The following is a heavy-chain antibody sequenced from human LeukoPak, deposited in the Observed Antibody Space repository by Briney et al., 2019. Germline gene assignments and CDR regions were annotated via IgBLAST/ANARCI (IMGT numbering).Heavy chain of an antibody. CDR2: FDPEDGAR. Sequence: ASVKVSCKVSGDTVTGFSIHWVRQAPGHGLEWMGGFDPEDGARIFAQKFQGRVTMTEDTSTDTPYMDLSSLRSEDTAVYYCATGYTYDYSLYWGQGTLVTVSS. D-gene: IGHD5-18*01. CDR3: ATGYTYDYSLY. CDR1: GDTVTGFS. J-gene: IGHJ4*02. V-gene: IGHV1-24*01.